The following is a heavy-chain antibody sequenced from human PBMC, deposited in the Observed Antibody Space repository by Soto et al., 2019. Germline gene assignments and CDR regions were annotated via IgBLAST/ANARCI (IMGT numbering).Heavy chain of an antibody. D-gene: IGHD3-22*01. CDR3: ARPTVYDSSGSDWYFDL. CDR2: IIPIFGTA. J-gene: IGHJ2*01. V-gene: IGHV1-69*01. CDR1: GGTFSSYA. Sequence: QVQLVQSGAEVKKPGSSVKVSCTASGGTFSSYAISWVRQAPGQGLEWMGGIIPIFGTANYAQKFQGRVTITADESTSTAYMELSSLRSEDTAVYYCARPTVYDSSGSDWYFDLWGRGTLVTVSS.